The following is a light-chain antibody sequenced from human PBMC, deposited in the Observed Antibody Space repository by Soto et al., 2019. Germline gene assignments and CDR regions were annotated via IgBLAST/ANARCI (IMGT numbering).Light chain of an antibody. CDR3: QQYTSWPPIP. Sequence: EIVMTQSPATLSVSPGEGATFSCRASQSINTKIAWYQLKPGQAPRLLIYGASTRATGVPDRFSGTGSGTEFTLTISSLKSEDYAVYYCQQYTSWPPIPFGQGTRLEI. CDR1: QSINTK. J-gene: IGKJ5*01. CDR2: GAS. V-gene: IGKV3-15*01.